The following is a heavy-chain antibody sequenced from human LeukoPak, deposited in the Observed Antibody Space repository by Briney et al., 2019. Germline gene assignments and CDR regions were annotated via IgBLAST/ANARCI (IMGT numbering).Heavy chain of an antibody. CDR2: MNSSGSS. V-gene: IGHV4-59*01. J-gene: IGHJ4*02. CDR1: GASINNYF. CDR3: ARGGWLKTSYYFDF. D-gene: IGHD5-24*01. Sequence: SETLSLTCTVSGASINNYFWSWVRQPPGKGLEWIGYMNSSGSSTYNPSLKSRVTMSIDPSRNQLSLRVTSVTAADTAVYYCARGGWLKTSYYFDFWGQGSLVTVSS.